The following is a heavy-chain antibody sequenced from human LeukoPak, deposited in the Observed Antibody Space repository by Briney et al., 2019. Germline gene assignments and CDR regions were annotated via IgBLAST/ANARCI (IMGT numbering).Heavy chain of an antibody. Sequence: ASVKVSCKASGYTFTGYYMHWVRQAPGQGLEWMGWINPNSGGTNYAQKFQGRVTMTRDTSISTAYMELSRLRSDDTAVYYCARVLGQDSGSYPPLGYFDYWGQGTLVTVSS. CDR2: INPNSGGT. V-gene: IGHV1-2*02. J-gene: IGHJ4*02. CDR1: GYTFTGYY. D-gene: IGHD1-26*01. CDR3: ARVLGQDSGSYPPLGYFDY.